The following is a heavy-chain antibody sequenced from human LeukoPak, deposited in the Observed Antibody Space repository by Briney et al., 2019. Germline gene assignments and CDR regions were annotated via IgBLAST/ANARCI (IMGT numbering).Heavy chain of an antibody. V-gene: IGHV1-18*01. CDR1: GYTFTSYG. J-gene: IGHJ3*02. CDR2: ISAYNGYT. CDR3: ARDEAAAHHSFDI. Sequence: GASVKVSCKASGYTFTSYGISWVRQAPGQGLGWMGWISAYNGYTNYAQKLQGRVTMTTDTSTSTAYMELRSLRSDDTAVYYCARDEAAAHHSFDIWGQGTMVTVSS. D-gene: IGHD6-13*01.